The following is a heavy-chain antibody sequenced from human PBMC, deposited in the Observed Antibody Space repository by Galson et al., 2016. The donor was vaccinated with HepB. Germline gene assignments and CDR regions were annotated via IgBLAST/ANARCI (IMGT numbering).Heavy chain of an antibody. J-gene: IGHJ4*02. D-gene: IGHD6-6*01. Sequence: SLRLSCAASGFTFSNYAMNWVRQAPGKGLEWVSSISGSGGRIYYADSLTGRITISRDNPKNTLYLQMNSLRAEDTAVYYCAKGGYTAARFFCRDTPFDYSGQGTLVTVSS. CDR1: GFTFSNYA. CDR2: ISGSGGRI. CDR3: AKGGYTAARFFCRDTPFDY. V-gene: IGHV3-23*01.